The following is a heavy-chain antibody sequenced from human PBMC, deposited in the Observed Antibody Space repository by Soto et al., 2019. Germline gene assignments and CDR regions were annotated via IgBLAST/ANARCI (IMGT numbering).Heavy chain of an antibody. Sequence: ASVKVSCKASGYTFTGYYLHWVRQAPGQGLEWMGWISPNNGGTNYAQKFQVRVAMTRYTYINTAYMELSRLKSDDTAIYYWARDSMSCNDYHSYGSRGNGSLVTVS. V-gene: IGHV1-2*02. CDR3: ARDSMSCNDYHSYGS. CDR1: GYTFTGYY. J-gene: IGHJ5*01. D-gene: IGHD5-12*01. CDR2: ISPNNGGT.